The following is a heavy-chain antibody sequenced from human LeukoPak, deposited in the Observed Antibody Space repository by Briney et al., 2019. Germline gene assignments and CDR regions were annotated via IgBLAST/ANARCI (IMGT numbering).Heavy chain of an antibody. V-gene: IGHV4-59*07. J-gene: IGHJ5*02. CDR3: ARAIVAVPAASTGWFDP. D-gene: IGHD2-2*01. Sequence: SDTLSLTCTVSGGSISSYYWSWIRQPPGKGLEWMGYIYYSGSTNYNPSLKSRVSISVDTSPNQFSLTLSSLTAADTAVYYCARAIVAVPAASTGWFDPWGQGNLVTVSP. CDR2: IYYSGST. CDR1: GGSISSYY.